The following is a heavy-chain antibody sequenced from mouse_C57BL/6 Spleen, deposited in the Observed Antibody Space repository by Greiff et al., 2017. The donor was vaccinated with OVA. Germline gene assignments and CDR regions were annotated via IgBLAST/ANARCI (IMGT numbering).Heavy chain of an antibody. CDR1: GFTFSSYA. J-gene: IGHJ4*01. V-gene: IGHV5-9-1*02. CDR2: ISSGGDYI. Sequence: EVQGVESGEGLVKPGGSLKLSCAASGFTFSSYAMSWVRQTPEKRLEWVAYISSGGDYIYYADTVKGRFTITRDNARNTLYLQMSSLKSEDTAMNYCTRGGPAYAMDYWGQGTSVTVSS. CDR3: TRGGPAYAMDY.